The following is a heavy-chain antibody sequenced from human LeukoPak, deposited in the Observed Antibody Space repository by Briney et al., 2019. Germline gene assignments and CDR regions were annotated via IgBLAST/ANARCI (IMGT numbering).Heavy chain of an antibody. J-gene: IGHJ4*02. CDR1: GFTFSSYW. D-gene: IGHD5-24*01. CDR3: AKRGDGYNTYYFDY. CDR2: INSDGSST. Sequence: GGSLRLSCAASGFTFSSYWMHWVRQAPGKGLVWVSRINSDGSSTTYAGSVKGRFTISRDNAKNTLYLQMNSLRAEDTAVYYCAKRGDGYNTYYFDYWGQGTLVTVSS. V-gene: IGHV3-74*01.